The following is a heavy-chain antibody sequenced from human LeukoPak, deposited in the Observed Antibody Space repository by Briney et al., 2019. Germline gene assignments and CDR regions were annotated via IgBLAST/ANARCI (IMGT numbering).Heavy chain of an antibody. CDR2: ISGSGGHT. D-gene: IGHD3-3*01. V-gene: IGHV3-23*01. CDR1: GFTSSNYG. CDR3: AKDVRSATTRPENFDY. Sequence: PGGSLRLSCAASGFTSSNYGMSWVRQSPGKGLEWVSAISGSGGHTYYADSVKGRFTISRDNSKNTLYLEMTSLRGEDTAVYYCAKDVRSATTRPENFDYCGQGTLVTVSS. J-gene: IGHJ4*02.